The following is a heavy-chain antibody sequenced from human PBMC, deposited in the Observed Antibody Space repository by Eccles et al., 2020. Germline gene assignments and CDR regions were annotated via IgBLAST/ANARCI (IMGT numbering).Heavy chain of an antibody. J-gene: IGHJ4*02. V-gene: IGHV3-23*01. D-gene: IGHD1-26*01. Sequence: RDNSKNTLYLQMNSLRAEDTAVYYCAKVSGSYYGDYFDYWGQGTLVTVSS. CDR3: AKVSGSYYGDYFDY.